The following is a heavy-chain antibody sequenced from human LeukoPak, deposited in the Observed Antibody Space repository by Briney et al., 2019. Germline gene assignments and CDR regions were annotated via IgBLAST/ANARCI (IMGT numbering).Heavy chain of an antibody. CDR3: VRRVAGSSYRDY. V-gene: IGHV4-59*08. D-gene: IGHD3-22*01. CDR1: GGSISSYC. J-gene: IGHJ4*02. CDR2: IYYSGST. Sequence: SETLSLTCTVSGGSISSYCWSWIRQPPGKGLEWIGYIYYSGSTNYNPSLKSRVTISVDTSKNQFSLKLSSVTAADTADYYCVRRVAGSSYRDYWGQGTLVTVSS.